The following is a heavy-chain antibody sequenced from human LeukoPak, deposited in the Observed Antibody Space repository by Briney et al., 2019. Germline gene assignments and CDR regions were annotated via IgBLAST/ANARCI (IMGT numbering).Heavy chain of an antibody. D-gene: IGHD3-10*01. CDR3: ARQWFGEESPDAFDI. CDR2: IYYSGST. V-gene: IGHV4-39*01. J-gene: IGHJ3*02. Sequence: PSETLSLTCTVSGGSISSSSYYWGWIRQPPGKGLEWIGSIYYSGSTYYNPSLKSRVTISVDTSKNQFSLKLSSVTAADTAVYYCARQWFGEESPDAFDIWGQGTMVTVSS. CDR1: GGSISSSSYY.